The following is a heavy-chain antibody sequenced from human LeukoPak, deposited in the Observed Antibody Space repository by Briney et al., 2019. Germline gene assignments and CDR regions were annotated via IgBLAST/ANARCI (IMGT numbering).Heavy chain of an antibody. CDR3: ARDVRGGCSGGSCYEQYFDY. D-gene: IGHD2-15*01. CDR2: IIPIFGTA. V-gene: IGHV1-69*06. Sequence: PVKVSCKASGGTFSSYAISWVRQAPGQGLEWMGGIIPIFGTANYAQKFQGRVTITADKSTSTAYMELSSLRSEDTAVYYCARDVRGGCSGGSCYEQYFDYWGQGTLVTVSS. J-gene: IGHJ4*02. CDR1: GGTFSSYA.